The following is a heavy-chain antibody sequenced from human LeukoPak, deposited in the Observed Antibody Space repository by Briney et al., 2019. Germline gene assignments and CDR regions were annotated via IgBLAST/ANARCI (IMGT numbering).Heavy chain of an antibody. J-gene: IGHJ4*02. Sequence: SETLSLTCTVSGGSISSSSYYWGWIRQPPGKGMEWIGSIYYSGSTYYNPSLKSRVTISVDTSKNQFSLKLSSVTAADTAVYYCARLPRVTRGRDDSSGYRVYWGQGTLVTVSS. CDR1: GGSISSSSYY. CDR2: IYYSGST. V-gene: IGHV4-39*01. D-gene: IGHD3-22*01. CDR3: ARLPRVTRGRDDSSGYRVY.